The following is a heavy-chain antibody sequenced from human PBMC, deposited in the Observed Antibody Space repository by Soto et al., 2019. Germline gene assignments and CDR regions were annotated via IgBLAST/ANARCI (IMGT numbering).Heavy chain of an antibody. J-gene: IGHJ4*02. Sequence: ASVKVSCKASGGTFSSYAISWVRQAPGQGLEWMGGIIPIFGTANYAQKFQGRVTITADESTSTAYMELSSLRSEDTAVYYCARALYYYDSSGYYYFDFWGQGTLVTVSS. V-gene: IGHV1-69*13. D-gene: IGHD3-22*01. CDR3: ARALYYYDSSGYYYFDF. CDR2: IIPIFGTA. CDR1: GGTFSSYA.